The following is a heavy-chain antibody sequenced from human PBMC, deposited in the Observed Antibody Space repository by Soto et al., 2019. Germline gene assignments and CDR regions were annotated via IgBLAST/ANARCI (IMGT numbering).Heavy chain of an antibody. CDR1: GFTFSSYS. CDR3: ARDGSGGIYFDY. D-gene: IGHD2-15*01. V-gene: IGHV3-21*01. CDR2: ISSSSSYI. Sequence: EGSLRLSCAASGFTFSSYSMNWVRQAPGKGLEWVSSISSSSSYIYYADSVKGRFTISRDNAKNSLYLQMNSLRAEDTAVYYCARDGSGGIYFDYWGQGTLVTVSS. J-gene: IGHJ4*02.